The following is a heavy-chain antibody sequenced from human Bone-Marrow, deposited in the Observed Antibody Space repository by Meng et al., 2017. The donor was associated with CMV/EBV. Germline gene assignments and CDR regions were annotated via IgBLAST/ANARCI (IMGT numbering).Heavy chain of an antibody. CDR2: ISAYNGNT. V-gene: IGHV1-18*01. CDR1: GGTFTSYG. D-gene: IGHD6-19*01. CDR3: ARVHSSGWNPNWFDP. Sequence: ASVKVSCKASGGTFTSYGISWVRQAPGQGLEWMGWISAYNGNTNYAQKLQGRVTMTTDTSTSTAYMELRSLRSDDTAVYYCARVHSSGWNPNWFDPWGQGTLVTVSS. J-gene: IGHJ5*02.